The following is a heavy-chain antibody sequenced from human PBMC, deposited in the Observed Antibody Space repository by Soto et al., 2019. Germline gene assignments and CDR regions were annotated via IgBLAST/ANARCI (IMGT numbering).Heavy chain of an antibody. J-gene: IGHJ4*02. Sequence: KQSPTLSLTCAISGDSVSSNSAAWNWIRQSPSRGLEWLGRTYYRSKWYNDYAVSVKSRITINPDTSKNQFSLQLNSVTPEDTAVYYCAREQLRYFEGPPLIDYWGQGTLGTVSS. V-gene: IGHV6-1*01. CDR2: TYYRSKWYN. CDR3: AREQLRYFEGPPLIDY. CDR1: GDSVSSNSAA. D-gene: IGHD3-9*01.